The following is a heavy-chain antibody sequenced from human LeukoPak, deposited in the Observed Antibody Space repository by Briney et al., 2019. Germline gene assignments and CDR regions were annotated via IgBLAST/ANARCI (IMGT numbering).Heavy chain of an antibody. CDR2: IYPGDSDT. V-gene: IGHV5-51*01. Sequence: GESLKISCQGSGYIFTHNWIGWVRENPGKGLEWMGIIYPGDSDTRYSPSFEGQVTISVDKSSSTAYLQWSRLKASDTAIYYCARQTRDGSGSRGYFFDFWGQGTLVTVSS. CDR3: ARQTRDGSGSRGYFFDF. D-gene: IGHD3-10*01. J-gene: IGHJ4*02. CDR1: GYIFTHNW.